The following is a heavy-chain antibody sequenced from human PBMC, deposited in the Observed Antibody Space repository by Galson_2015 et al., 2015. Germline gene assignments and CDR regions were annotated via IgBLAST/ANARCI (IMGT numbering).Heavy chain of an antibody. CDR2: INPSGGST. D-gene: IGHD2-2*02. V-gene: IGHV1-46*01. Sequence: SVKVSCKASGYTFTSYYMHWARQAPGQGLEWMGIINPSGGSTSYAQKFQGRVTMTRDTSTSTVYMELSSLRSEDTAVYYCARDGVVVVPAAILGYWGQGTLVTVSS. J-gene: IGHJ4*02. CDR1: GYTFTSYY. CDR3: ARDGVVVVPAAILGY.